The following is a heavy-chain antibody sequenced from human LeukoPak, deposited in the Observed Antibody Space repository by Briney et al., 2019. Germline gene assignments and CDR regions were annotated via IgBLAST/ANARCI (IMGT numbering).Heavy chain of an antibody. Sequence: SVKVSCKASGGTFSSYAISWVRQAPGQGLEWMGRIIPIFGIANYAQKFQGRVTITADKSASTAYMELSSLRSEDTAVYYCARAGYCSGGSCYPNDAFDIWGQGTMVTVSS. D-gene: IGHD2-15*01. CDR3: ARAGYCSGGSCYPNDAFDI. CDR1: GGTFSSYA. V-gene: IGHV1-69*04. J-gene: IGHJ3*02. CDR2: IIPIFGIA.